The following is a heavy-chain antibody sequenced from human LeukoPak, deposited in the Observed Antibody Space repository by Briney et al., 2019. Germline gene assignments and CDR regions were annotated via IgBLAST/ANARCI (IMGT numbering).Heavy chain of an antibody. D-gene: IGHD3-10*01. Sequence: GGSLRLSCAASGFTFSSYSMNWVRQAPGKGLEWVSSISSSSSYIYYADSVKGRFSISRDNAKNSLYLQMNSLRAEDSAVYYCARGNFYSGSGSSPLDYWGQGTVVTVSS. CDR1: GFTFSSYS. V-gene: IGHV3-21*01. CDR3: ARGNFYSGSGSSPLDY. CDR2: ISSSSSYI. J-gene: IGHJ4*02.